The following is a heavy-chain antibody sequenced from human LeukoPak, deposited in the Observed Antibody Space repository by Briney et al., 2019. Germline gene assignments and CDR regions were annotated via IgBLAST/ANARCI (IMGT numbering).Heavy chain of an antibody. J-gene: IGHJ4*02. V-gene: IGHV3-7*03. CDR1: GFTFSRHW. CDR2: INPDGGDK. CDR3: ATIKGTKSVFDY. D-gene: IGHD5-24*01. Sequence: GGSLRLSCVASGFTFSRHWMTWVRQAPGKGLEWLANINPDGGDKFYLDSVKGRFTMSRDNDWNTLYLQMDSLRADDTAVYYCATIKGTKSVFDYWGQGTLVTVSS.